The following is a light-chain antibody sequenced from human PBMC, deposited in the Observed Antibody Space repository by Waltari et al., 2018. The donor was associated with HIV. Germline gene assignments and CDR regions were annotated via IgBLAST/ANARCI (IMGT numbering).Light chain of an antibody. V-gene: IGKV1-5*03. CDR3: QQYDTYYRT. CDR1: QSISSW. Sequence: DIQMTQSPSTLSASVGDRVTITCRASQSISSWLAWYQQKAGRAPKLLIYKASNLETGVPSRFSGTGSGTEFTLIITSVQPDDFGTYYCQQYDTYYRTFGQGTKVEI. J-gene: IGKJ1*01. CDR2: KAS.